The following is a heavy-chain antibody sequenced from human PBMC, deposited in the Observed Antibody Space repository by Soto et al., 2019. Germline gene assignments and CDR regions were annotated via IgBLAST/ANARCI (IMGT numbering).Heavy chain of an antibody. J-gene: IGHJ6*02. Sequence: PSETLSLTCTVYGGSISSSSYYWGWIRQPPGKGLEWIGSIYYSGSTYYNPSLKSRVTISVDTSKNQFSLKLSSVTAADTAVYYCAKTTPHYYYYGMDVWGQGTTVTVSS. CDR1: GGSISSSSYY. CDR2: IYYSGST. V-gene: IGHV4-39*01. CDR3: AKTTPHYYYYGMDV. D-gene: IGHD4-17*01.